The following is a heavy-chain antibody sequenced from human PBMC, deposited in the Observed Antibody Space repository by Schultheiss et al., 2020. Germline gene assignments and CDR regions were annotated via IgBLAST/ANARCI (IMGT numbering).Heavy chain of an antibody. CDR3: TREVDQYSSSYYGMDV. J-gene: IGHJ6*02. CDR2: ISISSSYI. V-gene: IGHV3-21*03. D-gene: IGHD6-6*01. Sequence: GGSLRLSCAASGFTFSSYAMSWVRQAPGKGLEWVSSISISSSYIYYVDSVKGRFTISRDNAKNSLYLQMNSLRAEDTAVYYCTREVDQYSSSYYGMDVWGQGTTVTVSS. CDR1: GFTFSSYA.